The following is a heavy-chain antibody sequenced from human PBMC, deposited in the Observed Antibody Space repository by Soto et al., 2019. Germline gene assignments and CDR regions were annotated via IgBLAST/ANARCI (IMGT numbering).Heavy chain of an antibody. D-gene: IGHD3-22*01. V-gene: IGHV4-31*03. J-gene: IGHJ4*02. CDR2: IYYSGST. Sequence: QVQLQESGPGLVKPSQTLSLTCTVSGGSISSGGYYWSWIRQHPGKGREWIGYIYYSGSTYYNPSIKSGVTITVDTSKNQFSLKLSCVTAADTDVYYCARTGYDYEADYWGQGTLVIVSS. CDR1: GGSISSGGYY. CDR3: ARTGYDYEADY.